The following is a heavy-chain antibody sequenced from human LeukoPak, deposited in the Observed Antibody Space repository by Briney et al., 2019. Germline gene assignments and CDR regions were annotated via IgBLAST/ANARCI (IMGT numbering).Heavy chain of an antibody. Sequence: ETLSLTCAVYGGSFSGYYWSWVRQAPGKGLEWVSAISGSGDSTYYADSVKGRFTISRDNSKNTLYLQMNSLRAEDTALYYCAKGAPLAGDWFDPWGQGTLVTVSS. V-gene: IGHV3-23*01. CDR1: GGSFSGYY. J-gene: IGHJ5*02. CDR3: AKGAPLAGDWFDP. D-gene: IGHD3-10*01. CDR2: ISGSGDST.